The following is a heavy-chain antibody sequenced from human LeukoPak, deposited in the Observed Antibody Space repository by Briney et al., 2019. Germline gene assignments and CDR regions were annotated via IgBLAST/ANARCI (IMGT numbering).Heavy chain of an antibody. V-gene: IGHV4-34*01. D-gene: IGHD5-18*01. J-gene: IGHJ4*02. Sequence: SETLSLTCAVYGGSFSGYYWSWIRQPPGKGLEWIGEINHSGSTNYNPSLKSRVTISVDTSKNQFSLKLSSVTPEDTAVYYCARAVDTAMANFDYWGQGTLVTVSS. CDR3: ARAVDTAMANFDY. CDR2: INHSGST. CDR1: GGSFSGYY.